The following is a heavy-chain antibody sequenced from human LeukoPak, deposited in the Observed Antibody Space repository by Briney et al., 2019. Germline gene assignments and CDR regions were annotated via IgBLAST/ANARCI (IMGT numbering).Heavy chain of an antibody. CDR1: GFTFSSHA. CDR2: ISGSDGST. CDR3: AKSPTLVTTAIHFHY. V-gene: IGHV3-23*01. J-gene: IGHJ4*02. Sequence: GGSLRLSCAASGFTFSSHAMSWVRQAPGKGLEWVSAISGSDGSTYSADSVKGRFTISRDNSENTLYLQMNSLRADDSAVYYCAKSPTLVTTAIHFHYWGQGTLVTVSS. D-gene: IGHD4-17*01.